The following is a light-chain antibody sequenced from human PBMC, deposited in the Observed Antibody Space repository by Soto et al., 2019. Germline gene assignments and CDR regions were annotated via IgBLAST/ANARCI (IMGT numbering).Light chain of an antibody. Sequence: ERVMTQSPATLSVSPGEKATLSCRASQSVSTKVAWYQQKPGLAPRLLIFAASTGATGLPARFSGSGSGTEFTLTISSLQSEDFAVYFCQQYNNWPWTFGQGTKVEIK. CDR3: QQYNNWPWT. J-gene: IGKJ1*01. CDR2: AAS. CDR1: QSVSTK. V-gene: IGKV3-15*01.